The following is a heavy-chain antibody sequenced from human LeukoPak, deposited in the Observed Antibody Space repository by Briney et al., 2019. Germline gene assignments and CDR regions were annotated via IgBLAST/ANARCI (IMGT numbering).Heavy chain of an antibody. CDR2: IYPGDSDT. CDR3: AREDIVVVPAARGAFDI. V-gene: IGHV5-51*01. D-gene: IGHD2-2*01. CDR1: GYGFTSYW. Sequence: GESLKISCKGSGYGFTSYWIGWVRQMPGKGLEWMGIIYPGDSDTRYSPSFQGQVTISADKSISTAYLQWSSLKASDTAMYYCAREDIVVVPAARGAFDIWGQGTMVTVSS. J-gene: IGHJ3*02.